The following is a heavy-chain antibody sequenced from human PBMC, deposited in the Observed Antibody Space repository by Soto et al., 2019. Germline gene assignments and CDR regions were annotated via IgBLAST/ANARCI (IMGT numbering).Heavy chain of an antibody. D-gene: IGHD2-8*01. V-gene: IGHV1-2*02. CDR1: GYTFTGYY. CDR3: ARLGPGYCTNGVCYYFDY. CDR2: INPNSGGT. Sequence: ASVKVSCKASGYTFTGYYMHWVRQAPGQGLEWMGWINPNSGGTNYAQKFQGRVTMTRDTSISTAYMELSRLRSDDTAVYYCARLGPGYCTNGVCYYFDYWGQGTLVTVSS. J-gene: IGHJ4*02.